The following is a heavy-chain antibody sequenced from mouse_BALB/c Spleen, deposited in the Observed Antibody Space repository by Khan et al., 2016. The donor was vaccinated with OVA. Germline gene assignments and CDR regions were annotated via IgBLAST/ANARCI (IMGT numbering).Heavy chain of an antibody. CDR2: FYPGGTTI. V-gene: IGHV1-62-2*01. J-gene: IGHJ3*01. CDR3: ARHEGYGNWLAY. Sequence: VQLQESGAELVKPGASVKLSCKASGYTFTEYIIHWLKQRSGQGLEWIGWFYPGGTTIKYNEKFKDKATLTVDKSSSTAYMELGRLTSEDSAVYFCARHEGYGNWLAYWGQGTILTVSA. CDR1: GYTFTEYI. D-gene: IGHD2-1*01.